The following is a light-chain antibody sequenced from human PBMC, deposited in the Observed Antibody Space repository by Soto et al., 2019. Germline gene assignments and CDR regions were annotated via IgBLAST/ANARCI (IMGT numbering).Light chain of an antibody. J-gene: IGLJ3*02. V-gene: IGLV2-23*02. Sequence: QSVLTQPASVSGSPGQSITISCTGDSRDVGGYNLVSWYQQYPGKAPKLIIYEVSKRPSGVSNRFSGSKSGNTASLTISGLQAEDEADYHCCSFAGVSTFGVFGGGTKLT. CDR1: SRDVGGYNL. CDR3: CSFAGVSTFGV. CDR2: EVS.